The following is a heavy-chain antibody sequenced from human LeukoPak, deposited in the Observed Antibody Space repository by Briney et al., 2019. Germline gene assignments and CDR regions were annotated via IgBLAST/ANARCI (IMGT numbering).Heavy chain of an antibody. CDR3: ARENGDYPIRGPYYFDY. D-gene: IGHD4-17*01. Sequence: SETLSLTCAVSGGSISSGGYSWSWIRQPPGKGLEWIGYIYHSGSTYYNPSLKSRVTISVDRSKIQFSLKLSSVTAADTAVYYCARENGDYPIRGPYYFDYWGQGTLVTVSS. V-gene: IGHV4-30-2*01. CDR2: IYHSGST. J-gene: IGHJ4*02. CDR1: GGSISSGGYS.